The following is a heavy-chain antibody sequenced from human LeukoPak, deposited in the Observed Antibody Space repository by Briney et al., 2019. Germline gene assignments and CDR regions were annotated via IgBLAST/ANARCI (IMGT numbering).Heavy chain of an antibody. CDR1: GYTFTSYY. CDR3: ARGIRPAYYDSSGYYYK. Sequence: ASVTVSCKASGYTFTSYYMHWVRQAPGQGLEWMGIINPSGGSTSYAQKFQGRVTMTRDTSTSTVYMELSSLRSEDTAVYYCARGIRPAYYDSSGYYYKWGQGTLVTVSS. D-gene: IGHD3-22*01. CDR2: INPSGGST. J-gene: IGHJ4*02. V-gene: IGHV1-46*03.